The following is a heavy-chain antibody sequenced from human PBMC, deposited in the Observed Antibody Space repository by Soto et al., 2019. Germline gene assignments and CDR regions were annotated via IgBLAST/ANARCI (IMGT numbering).Heavy chain of an antibody. V-gene: IGHV3-7*01. CDR1: GFTCSSYW. J-gene: IGHJ3*02. CDR3: ASTFTAFDI. CDR2: IKQDGSEK. Sequence: PGGSLRLSCAASGFTCSSYWMSWVRQAPGKGLEWVANIKQDGSEKYYVDPVKGRFTISRDNAKNSLYLQMNSLRAEDTAVYYCASTFTAFDIWGQGTMVTVSS.